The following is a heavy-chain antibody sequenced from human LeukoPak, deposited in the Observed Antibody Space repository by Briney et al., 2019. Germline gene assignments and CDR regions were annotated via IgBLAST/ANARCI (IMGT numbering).Heavy chain of an antibody. J-gene: IGHJ4*02. CDR3: ARDWRYSFDH. Sequence: PGGSLILSCAASGFTFTSYAMNWVRQAPGKGLEWVSGISGSGGSTFYADSVKGRFTISTDSAENSLYLQMNSLRDDDTAVYYCARDWRYSFDHWGQGTLVTVYS. CDR1: GFTFTSYA. D-gene: IGHD3-3*01. V-gene: IGHV3-23*01. CDR2: ISGSGGST.